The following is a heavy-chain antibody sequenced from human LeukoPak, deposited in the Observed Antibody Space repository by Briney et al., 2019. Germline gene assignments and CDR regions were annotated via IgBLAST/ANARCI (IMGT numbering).Heavy chain of an antibody. J-gene: IGHJ4*02. CDR2: INSINAV. D-gene: IGHD5-18*01. V-gene: IGHV3-48*01. Sequence: GGSLRLSCAASGFMFDTYFMTWVRQAPGKGLEWISYINSINAVYYTDSVQGRFNISRDNAKNSLYLQMNSLRVEDTAMYYCARVSARGYDYWGRGTLVTVSS. CDR1: GFMFDTYF. CDR3: ARVSARGYDY.